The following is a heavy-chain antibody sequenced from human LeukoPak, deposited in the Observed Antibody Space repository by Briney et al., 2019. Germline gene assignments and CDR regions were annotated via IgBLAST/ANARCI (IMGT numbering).Heavy chain of an antibody. CDR1: GFTFSNYG. D-gene: IGHD3-9*01. CDR2: IWADGSKR. Sequence: PGGALRLSCAASGFTFSNYGMHCVRQAPGKGLEWVAVIWADGSKRYYAESVKGRFTISRDNSKNTLYLQMSSLRAEDTAVYYCARSFDILTGYLDYWGQGTLVTVSS. CDR3: ARSFDILTGYLDY. J-gene: IGHJ4*02. V-gene: IGHV3-33*01.